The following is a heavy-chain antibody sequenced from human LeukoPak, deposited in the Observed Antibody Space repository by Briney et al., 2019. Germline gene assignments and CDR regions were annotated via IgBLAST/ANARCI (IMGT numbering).Heavy chain of an antibody. D-gene: IGHD5-24*01. CDR3: ARANPPSPGGRWPD. CDR2: VYRSGSA. CDR1: GGSFSSTIYY. V-gene: IGHV4-39*07. Sequence: SETLSLTCTVSGGSFSSTIYYWGWFRQPPGKGLEWIGSVYRSGSAYYNPSLKSRLLVSVDTSNNQFSLKLNFVTVADTAMYYCARANPPSPGGRWPDWGQGTQVIVSS. J-gene: IGHJ4*02.